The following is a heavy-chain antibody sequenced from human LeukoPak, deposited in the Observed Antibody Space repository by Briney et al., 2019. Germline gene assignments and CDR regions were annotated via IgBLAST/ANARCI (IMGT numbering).Heavy chain of an antibody. D-gene: IGHD3-10*01. J-gene: IGHJ4*02. CDR3: AKDSKVREVINGFDY. V-gene: IGHV3-30*18. CDR2: ISYDGNNK. Sequence: PGGSLRLSCAASEFNFNKYGVHWVRQAPGKGLEWVAVISYDGNNKYYADSVRGRFTISRDNSKNTLYLQMNNLRVEDTALYYCAKDSKVREVINGFDYWGQGSLVTVSS. CDR1: EFNFNKYG.